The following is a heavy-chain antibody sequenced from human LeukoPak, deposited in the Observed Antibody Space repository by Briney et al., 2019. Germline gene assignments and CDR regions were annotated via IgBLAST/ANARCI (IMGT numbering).Heavy chain of an antibody. CDR1: GGSFSGYY. D-gene: IGHD4-17*01. CDR2: INHSGST. Sequence: SETLSLTCAVYGGSFSGYYWSWIRQPPGKGLEWIGEINHSGSTNYNPSLKSRVTISVDTSKNQFSLKLSSVTAADTAVYYCARTPFTVTTLRRNWFDPWGQGTLVTVSS. CDR3: ARTPFTVTTLRRNWFDP. V-gene: IGHV4-34*01. J-gene: IGHJ5*02.